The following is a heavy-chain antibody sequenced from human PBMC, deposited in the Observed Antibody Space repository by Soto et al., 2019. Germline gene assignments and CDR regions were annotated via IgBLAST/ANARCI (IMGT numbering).Heavy chain of an antibody. CDR2: INPNSGDT. D-gene: IGHD3-16*02. J-gene: IGHJ4*02. CDR1: GYTFTGYY. CDR3: ARDRGAIWGSYRFQKYYFDY. V-gene: IGHV1-2*04. Sequence: ASVKVSCKASGYTFTGYYMHWVRQAPGQGLEWMGWINPNSGDTNYAQKFQGWVTMTRDTSISTAYMELSRLRSDDTAVYYCARDRGAIWGSYRFQKYYFDYWGQGTLVTVSS.